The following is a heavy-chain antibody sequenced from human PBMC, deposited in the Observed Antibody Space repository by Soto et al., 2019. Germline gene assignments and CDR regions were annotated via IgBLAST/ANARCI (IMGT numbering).Heavy chain of an antibody. V-gene: IGHV1-18*01. CDR2: ISAYNGNT. CDR1: GYTFTSYG. Sequence: ASVKVSCMASGYTFTSYGINWVRQAPGRVLEWMGWISAYNGNTHYAQKLQGRVTMTTDTSTSTAYMELRSLISNYTAVYYGARVQSGYDFAYWGQGTLVTVSS. D-gene: IGHD5-12*01. J-gene: IGHJ4*02. CDR3: ARVQSGYDFAY.